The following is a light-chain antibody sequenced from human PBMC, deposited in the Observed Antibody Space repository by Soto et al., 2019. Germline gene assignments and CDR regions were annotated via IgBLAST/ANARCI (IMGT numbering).Light chain of an antibody. J-gene: IGKJ4*01. Sequence: DIQLTQSPSTLSASVGDRVTITCRASQSISTWLAWYQQKPGKAPKLLIYKASSLEGGVPSRFSSSGSGTEFNITVSSLQPDDFATYYCHQYTTSPLTFGGGTTVEI. V-gene: IGKV1-5*03. CDR2: KAS. CDR1: QSISTW. CDR3: HQYTTSPLT.